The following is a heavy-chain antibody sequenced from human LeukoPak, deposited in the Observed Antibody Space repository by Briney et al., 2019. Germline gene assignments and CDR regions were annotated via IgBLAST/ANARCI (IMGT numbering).Heavy chain of an antibody. CDR1: GFTFSSYS. Sequence: GGALRLSCAASGFTFSSYSMNWVRQATGNGLEWVSSISSSSSYIYYADSVKGRFTISRDNAKNSLYLQMNSLRAEDTAVYYCARVSTAMADGMDVWGQGTTVTVSS. J-gene: IGHJ6*02. V-gene: IGHV3-21*01. CDR2: ISSSSSYI. CDR3: ARVSTAMADGMDV. D-gene: IGHD5-18*01.